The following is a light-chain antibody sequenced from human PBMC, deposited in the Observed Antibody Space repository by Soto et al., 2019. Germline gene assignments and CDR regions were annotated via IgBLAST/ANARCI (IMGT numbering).Light chain of an antibody. CDR3: QQYDRSSS. J-gene: IGKJ2*01. CDR2: KAT. V-gene: IGKV1-5*03. CDR1: QSVHSW. Sequence: DIRMTQSHSTLPASVGDRVTSSCRASQSVHSWLAWYQQKAGEAPKLLIYKATTLQSGVPSRFSGSGSGTEFSLTISRLQPDDFATYFCQQYDRSSSFGQGTRLEI.